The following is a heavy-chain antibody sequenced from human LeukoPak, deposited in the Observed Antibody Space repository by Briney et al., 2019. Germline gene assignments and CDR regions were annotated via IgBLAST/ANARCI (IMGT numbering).Heavy chain of an antibody. J-gene: IGHJ4*02. CDR3: ARDGPYYYDSSGYYYEGDYFDY. CDR2: IYTSGST. V-gene: IGHV4-61*02. D-gene: IGHD3-22*01. Sequence: SETLSLTCTVSGGSISSGSYYWSWIRQPAGKGLEWIGRIYTSGSTNYNPSLKSRVTISVDTSKNQFSLKLSSVAAADTAVYYCARDGPYYYDSSGYYYEGDYFDYWGQGTLVTVSS. CDR1: GGSISSGSYY.